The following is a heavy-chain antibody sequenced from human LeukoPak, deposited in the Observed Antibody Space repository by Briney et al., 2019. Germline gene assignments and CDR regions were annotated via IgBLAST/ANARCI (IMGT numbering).Heavy chain of an antibody. J-gene: IGHJ6*02. CDR1: RGSISSYY. CDR2: IYYSGST. V-gene: IGHV4-59*08. Sequence: SETLSLTCTVSRGSISSYYWSWIRQPPGKGLEWIGYIYYSGSTNYSPSLKSRATISVDMSKSQFSLKLSSVTAADTAVYYCARHGAGGTGYYHGLDVWGQGTTVTVSS. CDR3: ARHGAGGTGYYHGLDV. D-gene: IGHD6-13*01.